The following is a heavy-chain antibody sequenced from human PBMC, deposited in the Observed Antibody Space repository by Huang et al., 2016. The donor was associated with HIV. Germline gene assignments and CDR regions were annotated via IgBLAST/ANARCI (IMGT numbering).Heavy chain of an antibody. J-gene: IGHJ3*02. Sequence: EVQLVESGGGLVKPGGSLRLSCAASGFTFSDYSMSWGRQAPGKGLQWVSHISGSSSYIYYVDSVKGRFAISRDNAKNLLFLQMNSLRAEDTAVYYCARRYNWNYVAHGFDIWGQGTMVTVSS. V-gene: IGHV3-21*01. CDR3: ARRYNWNYVAHGFDI. CDR2: ISGSSSYI. CDR1: GFTFSDYS. D-gene: IGHD1-7*01.